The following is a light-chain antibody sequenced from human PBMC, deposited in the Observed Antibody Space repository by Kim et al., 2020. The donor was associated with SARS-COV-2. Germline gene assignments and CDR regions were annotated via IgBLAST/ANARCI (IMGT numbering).Light chain of an antibody. V-gene: IGLV2-14*03. CDR3: SSYTSSSTLVV. CDR2: DVS. CDR1: SSDVGAYNY. J-gene: IGLJ2*01. Sequence: QSITISCPGTSSDVGAYNYVSWYQQHPGKAPKLMIYDVSDRPSGVSNRFSGSKSGNTASLTISGLQAEDEADYYCSSYTSSSTLVVFGGGTQLTVL.